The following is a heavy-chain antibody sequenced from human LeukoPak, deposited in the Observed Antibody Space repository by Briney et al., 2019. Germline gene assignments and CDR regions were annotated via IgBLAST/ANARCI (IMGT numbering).Heavy chain of an antibody. CDR3: AKALTRWAFDI. V-gene: IGHV3-23*01. CDR2: ISLNTDGT. J-gene: IGHJ3*02. CDR1: GFTFNSYD. Sequence: PGGSLRLSCAASGFTFNSYDMSWVRQAPGKGLEWVSSISLNTDGTTYADSVKGRFIIFTDNAKNTVYLQMGSLRAEDTAIYYCAKALTRWAFDIWGQGTMVTVSS. D-gene: IGHD3-16*01.